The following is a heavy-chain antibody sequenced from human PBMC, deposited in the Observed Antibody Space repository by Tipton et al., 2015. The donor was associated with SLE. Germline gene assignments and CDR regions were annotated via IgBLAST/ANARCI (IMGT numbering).Heavy chain of an antibody. J-gene: IGHJ4*02. CDR1: GGSISSSSYY. D-gene: IGHD3-22*01. CDR2: VYYTGNT. V-gene: IGHV4-39*07. CDR3: ARDEYRYDTTGYHLLGHFDF. Sequence: TLSLTCTVSGGSISSSSYYWGWTRQPPGKGLEWVGTVYYTGNTFYNPSLKSRVTISVDTSKNQFSLNLSSVTAADTAVYYCARDEYRYDTTGYHLLGHFDFWGQGTLVTVSS.